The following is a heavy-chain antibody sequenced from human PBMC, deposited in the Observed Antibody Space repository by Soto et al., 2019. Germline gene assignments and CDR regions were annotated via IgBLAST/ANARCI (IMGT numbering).Heavy chain of an antibody. J-gene: IGHJ4*02. V-gene: IGHV4-61*01. CDR2: IYYSGST. CDR3: AREYYFDY. Sequence: SETLSLTCTVSGGSVSSGSYYWSWIRQPPGKGLEWIGYIYYSGSTNYNPSLKSRVTISVDTSKNQFSLKLSSVTAADTAVYYCAREYYFDYWGQGTLVTFSS. CDR1: GGSVSSGSYY.